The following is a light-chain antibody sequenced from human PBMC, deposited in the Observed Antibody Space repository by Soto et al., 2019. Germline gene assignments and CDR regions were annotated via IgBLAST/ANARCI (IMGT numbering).Light chain of an antibody. CDR1: QTIVTY. J-gene: IGKJ1*01. CDR2: DAS. CDR3: QQFIDGWT. V-gene: IGKV1-5*01. Sequence: DIQMTQSPSSLSASVGDRVTITCRASQTIVTYLNWYQQMPGKAPNLLIYDASSLESGVPSRFRGSGSETEFTLTISGLQPDDFATYYCQQFIDGWTFGQGTKVDI.